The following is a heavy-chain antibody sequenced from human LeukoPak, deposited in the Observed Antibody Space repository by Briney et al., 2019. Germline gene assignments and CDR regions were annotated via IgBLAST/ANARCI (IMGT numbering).Heavy chain of an antibody. V-gene: IGHV4-39*01. CDR1: GGSISSSSYY. J-gene: IGHJ4*02. CDR2: IYCSGST. Sequence: SETLSLTCTVSGGSISSSSYYWGWIRQPPGKGLEWIGSIYCSGSTYYNPSLKSRVTISVDTSKNQFSLKLSSVTAADTAVYYCARLEWQRTFDYWGQGTLVTVSS. CDR3: ARLEWQRTFDY. D-gene: IGHD3-3*01.